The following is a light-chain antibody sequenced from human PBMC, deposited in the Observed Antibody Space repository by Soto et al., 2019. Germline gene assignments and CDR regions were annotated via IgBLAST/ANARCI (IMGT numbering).Light chain of an antibody. V-gene: IGKV1-5*01. CDR2: DAS. J-gene: IGKJ1*01. CDR1: QNINNW. CDR3: QHMRT. Sequence: DIQMTQSPSTLSASIGDRVTITCRASQNINNWIAWYQQKPGKAPKFLIYDASTLESGVPSRFSGSGFGTEFSLTLSSLQHDDFGSYYCQHMRTFGKGTKVEMK.